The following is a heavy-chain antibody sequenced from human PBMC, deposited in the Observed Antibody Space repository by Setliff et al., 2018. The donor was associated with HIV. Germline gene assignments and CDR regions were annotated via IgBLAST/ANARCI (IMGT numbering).Heavy chain of an antibody. CDR1: GYTFTDYY. CDR3: ARDAGHIVVVVAAYYYYMDV. Sequence: ASVKDSCKASGYTFTDYYMHWVRQAPGQGLEWMGWINPNSGGTNYAQKFQGRVTMTRDTSISTAYMELSRLRSDDTAVYYCARDAGHIVVVVAAYYYYMDVWGKGTTVTVSS. CDR2: INPNSGGT. D-gene: IGHD2-15*01. J-gene: IGHJ6*03. V-gene: IGHV1-2*02.